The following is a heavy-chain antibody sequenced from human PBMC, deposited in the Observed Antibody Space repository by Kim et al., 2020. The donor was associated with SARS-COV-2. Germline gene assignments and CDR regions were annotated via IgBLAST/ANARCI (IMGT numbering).Heavy chain of an antibody. V-gene: IGHV3-7*01. CDR3: ARDPRYSSSWYPRHDAFEI. Sequence: GGSLRLSCAASGFTFSSYWMSWVRQAPGKGLEWVANIKKDGSEKYYVDSVKGRFTISRDNAKNSLYLQMNSLRAEDTAVYYCARDPRYSSSWYPRHDAFEISGHGTMVTVSS. J-gene: IGHJ3*02. CDR1: GFTFSSYW. D-gene: IGHD6-13*01. CDR2: IKKDGSEK.